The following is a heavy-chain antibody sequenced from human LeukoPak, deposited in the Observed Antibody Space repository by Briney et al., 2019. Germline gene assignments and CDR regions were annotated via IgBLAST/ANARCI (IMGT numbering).Heavy chain of an antibody. Sequence: GGSLRLSCAASGFTFSSYAMYWVRQAPGKGLEWVAVISYDGSNKYYADSVKGRFTISRDTSKNTLYLQMNSLRAEDTAVYFCAGRHCSGGGCYFAGADPFDYWGQGTLVTVSS. J-gene: IGHJ4*02. CDR2: ISYDGSNK. D-gene: IGHD2-15*01. V-gene: IGHV3-30*14. CDR3: AGRHCSGGGCYFAGADPFDY. CDR1: GFTFSSYA.